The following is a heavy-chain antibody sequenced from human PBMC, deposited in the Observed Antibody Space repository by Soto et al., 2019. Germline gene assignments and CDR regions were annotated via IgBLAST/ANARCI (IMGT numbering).Heavy chain of an antibody. CDR3: AKHLRQLWQIMGYYYYGMDV. J-gene: IGHJ6*02. D-gene: IGHD5-18*01. CDR2: ISYDGSNK. V-gene: IGHV3-30*18. CDR1: GFTFSSYG. Sequence: GGSLRRSCADSGFTFSSYGMHWVRQAPGKGLERVAVISYDGSNKYYADSVKGRFTISTDNSKNTLYLQMKSLRAEDTAVYYCAKHLRQLWQIMGYYYYGMDVWGQGTTVTVSS.